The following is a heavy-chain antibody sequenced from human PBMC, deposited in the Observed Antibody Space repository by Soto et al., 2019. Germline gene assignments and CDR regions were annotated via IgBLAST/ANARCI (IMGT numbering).Heavy chain of an antibody. Sequence: PSETLSLTCTVSGGPISSGDYYWSWIRQPPGKGLEWIGYIYYSGSTYYNPSLKSRATISVDTSKNQFSLKLSSVTAADTAVYYCARASRSGSYYYGPWGQGTLVTVSS. CDR1: GGPISSGDYY. J-gene: IGHJ5*02. D-gene: IGHD1-26*01. CDR2: IYYSGST. V-gene: IGHV4-30-4*01. CDR3: ARASRSGSYYYGP.